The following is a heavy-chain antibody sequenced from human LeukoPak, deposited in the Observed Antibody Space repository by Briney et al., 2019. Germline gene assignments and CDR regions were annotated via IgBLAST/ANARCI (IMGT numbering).Heavy chain of an antibody. CDR3: ARPTTSGLYSH. Sequence: PGGSLRLSCAASGFTFSDFDLNWIRQAPGKGLEWVSYISGSSSTTYYTDSVKGRFTISRDNAKNSLYLQMNSLRAEDTAVYYCARPTTSGLYSHWGQGTMVTVSS. CDR2: ISGSSSTT. J-gene: IGHJ3*01. V-gene: IGHV3-48*01. D-gene: IGHD6-19*01. CDR1: GFTFSDFD.